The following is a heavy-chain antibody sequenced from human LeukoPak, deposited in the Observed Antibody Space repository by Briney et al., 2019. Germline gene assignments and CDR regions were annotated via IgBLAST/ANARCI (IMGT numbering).Heavy chain of an antibody. CDR1: GYTFTSYG. CDR3: AGDPIAVAPPDY. V-gene: IGHV1-18*01. CDR2: ISAYNGNT. Sequence: ASVKVSCKASGYTFTSYGISWVRQAPGQGLEWMGWISAYNGNTNYAQKLQGRVTMTTDTSTSTAYMKLRSLRSDDTAVYYCAGDPIAVAPPDYWGQGTLVTVSS. D-gene: IGHD6-19*01. J-gene: IGHJ4*02.